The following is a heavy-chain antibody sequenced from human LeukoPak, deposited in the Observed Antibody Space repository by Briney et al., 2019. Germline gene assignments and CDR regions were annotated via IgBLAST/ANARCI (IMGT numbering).Heavy chain of an antibody. J-gene: IGHJ4*02. V-gene: IGHV4-34*01. D-gene: IGHD1-1*01. CDR1: GGSFSGYY. Sequence: SETLSLTCAVYGGSFSGYYWSWIRQPPGRGLEWIGEISHSGSTNYNPSLKSRVTISVDTSKNQFSLKLSSVTAADTAVYYCASSGTTGTNLDYWGQGTLVTVSS. CDR2: ISHSGST. CDR3: ASSGTTGTNLDY.